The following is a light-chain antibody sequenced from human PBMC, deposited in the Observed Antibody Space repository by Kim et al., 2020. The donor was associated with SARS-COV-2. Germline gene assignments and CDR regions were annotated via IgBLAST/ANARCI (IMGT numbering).Light chain of an antibody. CDR1: QNINYN. V-gene: IGKV3-15*01. Sequence: EVVMTQSPATLSVSPGERATLSCRASQNINYNLAWFRQKPGQAPSLLIYHSSTRAAGVPARFSGGGSGTEFTLTISSLQSEDFAIYFCQQYNNWPPYTFGQGTKLEIK. CDR2: HSS. CDR3: QQYNNWPPYT. J-gene: IGKJ2*01.